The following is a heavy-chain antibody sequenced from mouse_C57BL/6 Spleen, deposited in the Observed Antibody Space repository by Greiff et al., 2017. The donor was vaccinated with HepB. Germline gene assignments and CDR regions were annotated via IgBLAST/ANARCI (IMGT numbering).Heavy chain of an antibody. J-gene: IGHJ4*01. V-gene: IGHV5-17*01. CDR3: ASGDGRAMDY. CDR2: ISSGSSTI. Sequence: EVNVVESGGGLVKPGGSLKLSCAASGFTFSDYGMHWVRQAPEKGLEWVAYISSGSSTIYYADTVKGRFTISRDNAKNTLFLQMTSLRSEDTAMYYCASGDGRAMDYWGQGTSVTVSS. CDR1: GFTFSDYG. D-gene: IGHD1-1*01.